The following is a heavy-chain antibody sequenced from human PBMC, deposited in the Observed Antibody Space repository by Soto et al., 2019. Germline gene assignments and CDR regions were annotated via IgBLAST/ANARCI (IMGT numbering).Heavy chain of an antibody. Sequence: GGSLRLSCAASGFTFSSYAMSWVRQAPGKGLEWVSAISGSGGSTYYADSVKGRFTISRDNSKNTLYLQMNSLRAEDTAVYYCAKFDTVPHPPHYGMDVWGQGTTVTVSS. V-gene: IGHV3-23*01. D-gene: IGHD4-17*01. CDR2: ISGSGGST. CDR3: AKFDTVPHPPHYGMDV. J-gene: IGHJ6*02. CDR1: GFTFSSYA.